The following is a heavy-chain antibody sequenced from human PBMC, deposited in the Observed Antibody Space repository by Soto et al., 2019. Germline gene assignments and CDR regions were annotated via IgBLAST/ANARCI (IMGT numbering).Heavy chain of an antibody. CDR2: IKSKANNDAT. Sequence: EVQLVEAGGGLVQPGGSLQLSCAASGFTFSDSTMHWVRQASGKGLEWVGRIKSKANNDATAYAASVKDRFTISRDDSKNTAYLQMNSPKTEDTAVYYCTGPISIPAAGINWFAPWGQGTLVTVSS. CDR1: GFTFSDST. CDR3: TGPISIPAAGINWFAP. J-gene: IGHJ5*02. D-gene: IGHD6-13*01. V-gene: IGHV3-73*02.